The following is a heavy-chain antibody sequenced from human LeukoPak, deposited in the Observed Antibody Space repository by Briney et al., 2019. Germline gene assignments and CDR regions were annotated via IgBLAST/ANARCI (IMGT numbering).Heavy chain of an antibody. J-gene: IGHJ6*02. D-gene: IGHD6-19*01. Sequence: GGSLRLSCAASGFTFSSYGMHWVRQAPGKGLEWVAVISYDGSNKYYADSVKGRFTISRDNSKNTLYLQMNSLRAEDPAVYYCAKDQKAVAGDGMDVWGQGTTVTVSS. CDR2: ISYDGSNK. CDR1: GFTFSSYG. V-gene: IGHV3-30*18. CDR3: AKDQKAVAGDGMDV.